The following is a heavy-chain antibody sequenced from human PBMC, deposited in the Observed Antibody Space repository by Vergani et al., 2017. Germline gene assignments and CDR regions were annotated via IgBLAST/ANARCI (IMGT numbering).Heavy chain of an antibody. Sequence: QVQLQESGPGLVKPSETLTLTCDVSDSSIMTNPYWGWFRQSPGKGLEWIGCIHHSGDTHYNSSLMSRVFISIVSSSKFSLSLTSVTAADTAIYYCARHRCSGGFFPSSYFYGMDVWGHGTTVTVSS. CDR2: IHHSGDT. CDR1: DSSIMTNPY. J-gene: IGHJ6*02. D-gene: IGHD3-10*02. CDR3: ARHRCSGGFFPSSYFYGMDV. V-gene: IGHV4-38-2*01.